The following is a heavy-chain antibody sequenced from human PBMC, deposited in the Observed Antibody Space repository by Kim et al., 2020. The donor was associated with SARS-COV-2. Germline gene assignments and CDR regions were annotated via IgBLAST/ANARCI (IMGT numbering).Heavy chain of an antibody. D-gene: IGHD6-13*01. CDR1: GYTFTSYG. CDR3: ARVQRQLVGGSWFDP. V-gene: IGHV1-18*01. Sequence: ASVKVSCKASGYTFTSYGISWVRQAPGQGLEWMGWISAYNGNTNYAQKLQGRVTMTTDTSTSTAYMELRSLRSDDTAVYYCARVQRQLVGGSWFDPWGQGTLVTVSS. J-gene: IGHJ5*02. CDR2: ISAYNGNT.